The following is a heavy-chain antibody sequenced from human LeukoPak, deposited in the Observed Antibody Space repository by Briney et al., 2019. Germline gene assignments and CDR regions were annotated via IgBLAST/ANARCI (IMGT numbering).Heavy chain of an antibody. CDR1: GGSISNDH. CDR2: IYYTGIT. CDR3: AREAAGTDWFDP. Sequence: PSETLSLTCTVSGGSISNDHWSWIWQPPGKGLEWIGYIYYTGITNYNPSLKSRVTISVDTSKNQFSLKLSSVTAADTAVYYCAREAAGTDWFDPWGQGTLVTVSS. D-gene: IGHD3/OR15-3a*01. V-gene: IGHV4-59*12. J-gene: IGHJ5*02.